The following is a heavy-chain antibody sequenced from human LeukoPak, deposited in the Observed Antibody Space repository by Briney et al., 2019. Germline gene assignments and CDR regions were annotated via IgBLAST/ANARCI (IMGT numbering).Heavy chain of an antibody. Sequence: PGRSLRLSCAASGFTFSSYGMHWVRQAPGKGLEWVAFISSDGGNKNYADSVKGRLTISRDNSKNTLYLQMNSLRDEDTAVYYCAKDYYYGSGSYQFPGYWGQGTLVTVPS. CDR2: ISSDGGNK. CDR1: GFTFSSYG. CDR3: AKDYYYGSGSYQFPGY. J-gene: IGHJ4*02. V-gene: IGHV3-30*18. D-gene: IGHD3-10*01.